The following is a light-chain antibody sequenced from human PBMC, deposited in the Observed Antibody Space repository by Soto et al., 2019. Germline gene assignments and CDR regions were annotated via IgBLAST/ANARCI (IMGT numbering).Light chain of an antibody. V-gene: IGLV8-61*01. CDR1: SGSVSTSYY. CDR3: VLFMGSGISV. J-gene: IGLJ2*01. Sequence: QTVVTQEPSFSVSPGGTVTLTCGLSSGSVSTSYYPSWYQQTPGQAPRTLIYNTNTRSSWVPDRFSGSIVGNKAALTITGAQADDEYDYYCVLFMGSGISVFGGGTKLTVL. CDR2: NTN.